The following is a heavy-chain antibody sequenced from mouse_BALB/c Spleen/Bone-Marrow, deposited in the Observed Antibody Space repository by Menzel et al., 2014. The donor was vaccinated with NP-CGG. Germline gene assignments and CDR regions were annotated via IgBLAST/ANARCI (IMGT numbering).Heavy chain of an antibody. CDR1: GYTFTSYW. CDR2: IFPSETYT. V-gene: IGHV1-69*02. D-gene: IGHD4-1*01. CDR3: TRDNWDY. J-gene: IGHJ2*01. Sequence: QVQLQQPGAELVRPGASVKLSCKASGYTFTSYWINWVKQRPGQCLEWIGNIFPSETYTNYNQNFKDKATLTVDKSSSTAYMQLSSPTSEDSAVYYCTRDNWDYWGQGTALTVSS.